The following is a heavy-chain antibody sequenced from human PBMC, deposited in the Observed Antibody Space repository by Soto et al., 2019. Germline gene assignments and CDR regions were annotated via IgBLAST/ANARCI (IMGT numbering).Heavy chain of an antibody. CDR3: AKVGTKCYFDY. D-gene: IGHD2-2*01. CDR2: ISGRGGST. CDR1: GFTFSSYA. V-gene: IGHV3-23*01. J-gene: IGHJ4*02. Sequence: EVQLLESGGGLVQPGGSLRLSCAASGFTFSSYAMSWVRQAPGKGLEWVSAISGRGGSTYYADSVKGRFTISRDNSKNTLYLQINILRAEDTAVYYCAKVGTKCYFDYWGQGTLVTVSS.